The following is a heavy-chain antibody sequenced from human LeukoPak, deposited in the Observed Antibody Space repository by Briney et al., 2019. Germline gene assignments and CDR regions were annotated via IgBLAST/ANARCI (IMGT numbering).Heavy chain of an antibody. Sequence: SETLSLTCAVSGGSISSYYWSWIRQPAGKGLEWIGRIYTSGSTNYNPSLKSRVTISVDKSKNQFSLRLSSVTAADTAVYYCARDRSVTTVAVPTMDVWGEGTTVTVSS. D-gene: IGHD4-11*01. CDR2: IYTSGST. J-gene: IGHJ6*03. CDR1: GGSISSYY. V-gene: IGHV4-4*07. CDR3: ARDRSVTTVAVPTMDV.